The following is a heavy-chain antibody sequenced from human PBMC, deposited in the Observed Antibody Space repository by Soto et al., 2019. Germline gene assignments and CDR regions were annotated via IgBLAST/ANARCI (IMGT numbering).Heavy chain of an antibody. Sequence: GGSLRLSCAASGFTFSGSAMHWVRQASGKGLEWVGRIRSKANSYATAYAASVKGRFTISRDDSKNTAYLQMNSLKTEDTAVYYCTSRTIYDSSGYYQEFDCWGQGTLVTVSS. V-gene: IGHV3-73*01. CDR1: GFTFSGSA. J-gene: IGHJ4*02. D-gene: IGHD3-22*01. CDR3: TSRTIYDSSGYYQEFDC. CDR2: IRSKANSYAT.